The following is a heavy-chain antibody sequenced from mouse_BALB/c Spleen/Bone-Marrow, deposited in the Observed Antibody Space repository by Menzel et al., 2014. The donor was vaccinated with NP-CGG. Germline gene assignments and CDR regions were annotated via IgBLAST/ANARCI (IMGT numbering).Heavy chain of an antibody. J-gene: IGHJ2*01. V-gene: IGHV2-9*02. Sequence: QVQLKDSGPGLVAPSQSLSITCTVSGFSLTTYGIHWVRQPPGKGLEWLGVIWAGGTTIYNSTLMSRLSISKDTSKSXVFLKMNSLQTEDTAIYYCAREGAYYRYIDYWGQGTTLTVSS. CDR2: IWAGGTT. CDR1: GFSLTTYG. D-gene: IGHD2-14*01. CDR3: AREGAYYRYIDY.